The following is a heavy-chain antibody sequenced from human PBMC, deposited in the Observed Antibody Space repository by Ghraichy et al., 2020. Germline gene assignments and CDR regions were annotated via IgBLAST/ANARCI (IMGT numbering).Heavy chain of an antibody. D-gene: IGHD3-10*01. CDR1: GGSISSSNW. Sequence: SETLSLTCAVSGGSISSSNWWSWVRQPPGKGLEWIGEIYHSGSTNYNPSLKSRVTISVDKSKNQFSLKLSSVTAADTAVYYCATHYYGSGAGYYYYYMDVWGKGTTVTVSS. J-gene: IGHJ6*03. CDR3: ATHYYGSGAGYYYYYMDV. V-gene: IGHV4-4*02. CDR2: IYHSGST.